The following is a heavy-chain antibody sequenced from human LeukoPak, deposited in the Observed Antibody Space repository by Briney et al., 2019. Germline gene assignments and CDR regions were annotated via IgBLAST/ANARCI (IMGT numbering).Heavy chain of an antibody. CDR1: GFTFSSYA. CDR3: ASLSGSYYDY. CDR2: ISSSGSYI. J-gene: IGHJ4*02. V-gene: IGHV3-21*01. D-gene: IGHD1-26*01. Sequence: GGSLRLSCAASGFTFSSYAMSWVRQAPGRGLEWVSSISSSGSYIYYADSVKGRFTISRDNAKNSLYLQMNSLRAEDTAVYYCASLSGSYYDYWGQGTLVSVSS.